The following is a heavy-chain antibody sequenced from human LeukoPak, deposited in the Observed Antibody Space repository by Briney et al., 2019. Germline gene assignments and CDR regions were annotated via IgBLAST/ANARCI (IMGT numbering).Heavy chain of an antibody. CDR1: GGSISGSNYY. D-gene: IGHD4-23*01. CDR3: ARQGANSEYWYFDL. CDR2: IYYSGST. V-gene: IGHV4-39*01. Sequence: SETLSLTCTVSGGSISGSNYYWDWVRQPPGKGLEWIGSIYYSGSTYYNPSLKSRVTISVDTSNNQLSLKLSSVTAADTAVYYCARQGANSEYWYFDLWGRGTLVTVSS. J-gene: IGHJ2*01.